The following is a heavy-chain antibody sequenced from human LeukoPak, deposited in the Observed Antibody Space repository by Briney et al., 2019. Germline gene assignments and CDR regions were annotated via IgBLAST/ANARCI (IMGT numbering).Heavy chain of an antibody. CDR1: GGSISIYY. J-gene: IGHJ4*02. V-gene: IGHV4-59*01. Sequence: SETLSLTCTVSGGSISIYYWSWIRQPPGKGLEWIGYIYYSGSTNYNPSLKSRVTISVDTSKNQFSLKLSSVTAADTAVYYCARTLRRYYFDYWGQGTLVTVSS. CDR2: IYYSGST. CDR3: ARTLRRYYFDY.